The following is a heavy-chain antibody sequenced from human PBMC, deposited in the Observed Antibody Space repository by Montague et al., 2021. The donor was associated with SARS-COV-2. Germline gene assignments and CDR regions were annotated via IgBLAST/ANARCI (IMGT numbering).Heavy chain of an antibody. CDR2: INHRGTS. CDR3: ARGRQHFNMIVVVMCGGEYYFDY. V-gene: IGHV4-34*01. D-gene: IGHD3-22*01. CDR1: GGSFSDYF. Sequence: SETLSLTCAVYGGSFSDYFWTWIRQPPGKGLEWIGEINHRGTSNYNPSLKSRVSISVDTSKNQSSLYLGSVTAADTAVYYCARGRQHFNMIVVVMCGGEYYFDYWGQGTLVTVSS. J-gene: IGHJ4*02.